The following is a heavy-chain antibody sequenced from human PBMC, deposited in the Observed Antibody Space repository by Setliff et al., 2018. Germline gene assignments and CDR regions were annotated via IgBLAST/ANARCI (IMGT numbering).Heavy chain of an antibody. V-gene: IGHV4-34*01. CDR1: GGSFSGYY. CDR2: INHSGST. J-gene: IGHJ4*02. CDR3: ARSPSSGAYWNPRPFYSDY. D-gene: IGHD1-26*01. Sequence: SETLSLTCAVYGGSFSGYYWSWIRQPPGKGLEWIGEINHSGSTNYHPSLKSRVTISVDTAKNQFSLKLSSVTAADTAVYYCARSPSSGAYWNPRPFYSDYWARGTLVTVSS.